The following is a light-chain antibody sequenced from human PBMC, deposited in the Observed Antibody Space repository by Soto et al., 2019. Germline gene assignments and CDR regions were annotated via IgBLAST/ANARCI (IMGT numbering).Light chain of an antibody. Sequence: QSVLTQPASVSGSPGQSITISFTGTSSDVGSYNLVSWYQQHPGKAPKLMIYEGSKRPSGVSNRFSGSKSGNTASLTISGLQAEDEADYYCCSYAGSSTLYVVFGGGTKLTVL. J-gene: IGLJ2*01. V-gene: IGLV2-23*01. CDR2: EGS. CDR3: CSYAGSSTLYVV. CDR1: SSDVGSYNL.